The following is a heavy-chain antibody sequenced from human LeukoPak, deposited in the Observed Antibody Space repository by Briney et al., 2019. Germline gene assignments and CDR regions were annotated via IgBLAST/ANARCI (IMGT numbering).Heavy chain of an antibody. CDR1: GFTFSSYA. J-gene: IGHJ4*02. CDR2: ISGSGGST. CDR3: AKSSLRTGYSSSWFDY. V-gene: IGHV3-23*01. D-gene: IGHD6-13*01. Sequence: GGSLRPSCAASGFTFSSYAMSWVRQAPGKGLEWVSAISGSGGSTYYADSVKGRFTISRDNSKNTLYLQMNSLRAEDTAVYYCAKSSLRTGYSSSWFDYWGQGTLVTVSS.